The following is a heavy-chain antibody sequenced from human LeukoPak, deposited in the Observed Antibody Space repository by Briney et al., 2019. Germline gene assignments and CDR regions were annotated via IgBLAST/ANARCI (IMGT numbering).Heavy chain of an antibody. CDR3: AKDGSSWYSFDY. J-gene: IGHJ4*02. D-gene: IGHD6-13*01. Sequence: GGSLRLSCAASGFTFSSYAVSWVRQAPGKGLEWVSAISGSGGSTYYADSVKGRFTISRDNSKNTLYLQMNSLRAEDTAVYYCAKDGSSWYSFDYWGQGTLVTVSS. CDR2: ISGSGGST. V-gene: IGHV3-23*01. CDR1: GFTFSSYA.